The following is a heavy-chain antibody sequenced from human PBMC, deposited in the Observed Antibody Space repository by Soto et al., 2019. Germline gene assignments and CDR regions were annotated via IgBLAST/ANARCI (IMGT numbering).Heavy chain of an antibody. V-gene: IGHV3-23*01. Sequence: PGESLKISCAASGFAFSTFAMTWVRQAPGKGLEWVAAISVSGNNAYYADSVKGRFTISRDNSQNSVFLQMSSLRADDTAVYYCARDQLRPGILYSLGVLLPEYGLWGQGTLVTVSS. J-gene: IGHJ4*02. CDR1: GFAFSTFA. CDR2: ISVSGNNA. D-gene: IGHD3-22*01. CDR3: ARDQLRPGILYSLGVLLPEYGL.